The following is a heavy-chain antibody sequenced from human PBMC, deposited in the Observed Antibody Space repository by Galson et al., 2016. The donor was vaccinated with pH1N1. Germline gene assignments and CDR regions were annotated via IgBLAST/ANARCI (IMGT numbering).Heavy chain of an antibody. J-gene: IGHJ4*02. CDR3: ARAYYDPLTRFSGAFDY. CDR1: GFTFDSHE. V-gene: IGHV3-48*03. Sequence: SLGLSCAVSGFTFDSHEMNWVRQAPGKGLEWVASISSGGNTMFYADSVKGRFIVSRDNAKNSLYLQMNSLRVEDTAVYYCARAYYDPLTRFSGAFDYWGQGTLVTVSS. D-gene: IGHD3-9*01. CDR2: ISSGGNTM.